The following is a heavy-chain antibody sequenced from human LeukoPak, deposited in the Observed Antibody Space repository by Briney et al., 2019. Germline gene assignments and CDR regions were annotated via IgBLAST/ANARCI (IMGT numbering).Heavy chain of an antibody. J-gene: IGHJ6*02. CDR3: ARDRWVFCGGSCYYYYGMDV. D-gene: IGHD2-15*01. Sequence: GGSLRLSCAASGFTFDDYAMHWVRHAPGKGLEWVSGISWNSGSIGYADSVRGRFTISRDNAKNSLYLQMNSLRAEDTAVYYCARDRWVFCGGSCYYYYGMDVWGQGTTVTVSS. CDR1: GFTFDDYA. V-gene: IGHV3-9*01. CDR2: ISWNSGSI.